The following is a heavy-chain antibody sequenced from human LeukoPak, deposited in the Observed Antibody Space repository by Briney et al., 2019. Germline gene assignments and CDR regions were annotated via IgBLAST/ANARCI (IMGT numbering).Heavy chain of an antibody. CDR3: ARFSQYYDSPTHYLDY. J-gene: IGHJ4*02. CDR1: GGSINNYY. D-gene: IGHD2/OR15-2a*01. CDR2: IYYTGST. Sequence: SETLSPTCTVSGGSINNYYWSWVRQPPGAGLEWLAYIYYTGSTYYNPSLKTRLTISVDTSKNQFSLRLNSVTAADTAVYYCARFSQYYDSPTHYLDYWGQGILVTVSS. V-gene: IGHV4-59*08.